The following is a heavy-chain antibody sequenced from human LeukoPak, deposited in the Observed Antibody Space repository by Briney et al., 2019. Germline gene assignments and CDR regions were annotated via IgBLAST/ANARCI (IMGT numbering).Heavy chain of an antibody. CDR3: AKDVRPGGGGMDV. CDR2: ISDNGRST. Sequence: GGSLRLSCAASGFTFRTLAMNWVRQAPGKGLEWVSTISDNGRSTHYADSVKGRFTIFRDNSKNTLDLQMNSLKAEDTAMYYCAKDVRPGGGGMDVWGQGTTVTVSS. D-gene: IGHD3-10*02. CDR1: GFTFRTLA. J-gene: IGHJ6*02. V-gene: IGHV3-23*01.